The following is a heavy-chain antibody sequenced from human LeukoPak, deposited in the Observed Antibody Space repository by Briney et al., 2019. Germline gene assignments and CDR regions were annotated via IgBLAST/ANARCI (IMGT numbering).Heavy chain of an antibody. J-gene: IGHJ4*02. D-gene: IGHD3-10*01. CDR1: GGSISSGGYY. V-gene: IGHV4-31*03. CDR2: IYYSGST. Sequence: SQTLSLTCTVSGGSISSGGYYWSWIRQHPGKGLEWIGYIYYSGSTYYNPSLKSRVTISVDTSKNQSSLKLSSATAADTAVYYCARMGLRVRGAVDSWGQGTLVTVSS. CDR3: ARMGLRVRGAVDS.